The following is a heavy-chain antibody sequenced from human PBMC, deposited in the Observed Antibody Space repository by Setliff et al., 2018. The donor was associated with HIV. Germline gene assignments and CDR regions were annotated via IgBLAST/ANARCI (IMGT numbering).Heavy chain of an antibody. D-gene: IGHD3-10*01. CDR1: GGSFSSSSYY. CDR2: IYTSGST. CDR3: ARGGREYGVNYYYYYMDV. Sequence: PSETLSLTCIVSGGSFSSSSYYWSWIRQPAGKGLEWIGHIYTSGSTKYNPSLKSRVTISVDTSKNQFSLKLSSVTAADTAVYYCARGGREYGVNYYYYYMDVWGKGTTVTVSS. J-gene: IGHJ6*03. V-gene: IGHV4-61*09.